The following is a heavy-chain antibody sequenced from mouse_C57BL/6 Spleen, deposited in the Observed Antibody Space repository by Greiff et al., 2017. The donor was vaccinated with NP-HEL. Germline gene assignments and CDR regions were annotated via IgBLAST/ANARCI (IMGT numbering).Heavy chain of an antibody. D-gene: IGHD2-5*01. CDR2: ISNGGGST. Sequence: EVQVVESGGGLVQPGGSLKLSCAASGFTFSDYCMYWVRQTPEKGLEWVAYISNGGGSTYYPDTVKGRFTITRDNAKNTLYLQMSRLKSEDTAMYYGARGDDSNYVDAMDYWGQGTSVTVSA. CDR1: GFTFSDYC. J-gene: IGHJ4*01. CDR3: ARGDDSNYVDAMDY. V-gene: IGHV5-12*01.